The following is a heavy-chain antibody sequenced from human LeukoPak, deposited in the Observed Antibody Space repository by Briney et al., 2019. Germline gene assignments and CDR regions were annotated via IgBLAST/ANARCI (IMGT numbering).Heavy chain of an antibody. Sequence: GSLRLSCAGSGFTFSSYSMNWVRQAPGKGLEWVSHISSSSSTIYYADSVKGRFTISRDNAKNSMYLQMNSLRAEDTAVYYCTRENSWSADYWGQGTLVTVSS. CDR2: ISSSSSTI. J-gene: IGHJ4*02. V-gene: IGHV3-48*01. CDR3: TRENSWSADY. CDR1: GFTFSSYS. D-gene: IGHD1-7*01.